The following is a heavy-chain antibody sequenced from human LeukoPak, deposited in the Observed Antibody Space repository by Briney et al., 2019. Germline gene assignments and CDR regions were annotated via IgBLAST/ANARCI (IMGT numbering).Heavy chain of an antibody. V-gene: IGHV1-2*02. J-gene: IGHJ5*02. D-gene: IGHD2-15*01. CDR3: ARTVVAATPDYNWFDP. Sequence: GASVKVSCKASGYTFTAYYMHWVRQAPGQGLEWLGWINPNSGGTNYAQKFQGRVTMTRDTSISTTYMELSSLTSDDTAVYYCARTVVAATPDYNWFDPWGQGTLVTVSS. CDR1: GYTFTAYY. CDR2: INPNSGGT.